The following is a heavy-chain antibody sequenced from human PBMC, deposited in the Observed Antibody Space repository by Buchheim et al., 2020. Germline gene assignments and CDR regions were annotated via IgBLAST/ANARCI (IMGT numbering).Heavy chain of an antibody. V-gene: IGHV3-30-3*01. J-gene: IGHJ6*02. CDR3: ARDGTSSSSSWYFYYYYAMDV. CDR1: GFSFRSYA. Sequence: QVQLVESGGGLVQPGRSLRLSCAASGFSFRSYAIHWVRQAPGKGLEWVALISHDGSNKYYADSVKGRFSISRDNSKNTLYLQMNSLRAEDTAVYYCARDGTSSSSSWYFYYYYAMDVWGQGTT. CDR2: ISHDGSNK. D-gene: IGHD6-13*01.